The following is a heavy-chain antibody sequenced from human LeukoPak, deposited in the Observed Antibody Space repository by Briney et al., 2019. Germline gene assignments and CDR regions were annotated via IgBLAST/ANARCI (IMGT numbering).Heavy chain of an antibody. V-gene: IGHV3-49*04. J-gene: IGHJ4*02. Sequence: GGSLRLSCTASGFTFGDYAMSWVRQAPGKGLEWVGFIRSKAYGGTTEYAASVKGRFTISRDDSKSIAYLQMNGLKTEDTAVYYCTGDYDYVWGSYRCDYWGQGTLVTVSS. CDR1: GFTFGDYA. CDR2: IRSKAYGGTT. D-gene: IGHD3-16*02. CDR3: TGDYDYVWGSYRCDY.